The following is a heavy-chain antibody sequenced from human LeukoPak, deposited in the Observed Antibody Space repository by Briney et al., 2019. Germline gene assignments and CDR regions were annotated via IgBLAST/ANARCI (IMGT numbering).Heavy chain of an antibody. CDR1: VGSISSYY. CDR2: IYTSGST. D-gene: IGHD3-22*01. CDR3: AREGSSGYYVY. Sequence: SSETLSLTCTVSVGSISSYYRSWIRQPAGKGLEWIGRIYTSGSTNYNPSLKSRVTMSVDTSKNQFSLKLSCVTAADTAAYYCAREGSSGYYVYWGQGTLVTVSS. V-gene: IGHV4-4*07. J-gene: IGHJ4*02.